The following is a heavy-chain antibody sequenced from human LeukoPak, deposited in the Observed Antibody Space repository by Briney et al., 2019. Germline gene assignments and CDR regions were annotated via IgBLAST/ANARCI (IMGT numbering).Heavy chain of an antibody. V-gene: IGHV1-2*02. CDR3: AREIRKGQWPVFALNY. J-gene: IGHJ4*02. Sequence: ASVKVSCKASGYTFTGHYMHWLRQAPEQGLEWMGWINPNNDGTNYEQKFQSRVTVTRDTSISTAYMELSRLRSDDTAVYYCAREIRKGQWPVFALNYWGQGTLVTVSS. CDR2: INPNNDGT. CDR1: GYTFTGHY. D-gene: IGHD6-19*01.